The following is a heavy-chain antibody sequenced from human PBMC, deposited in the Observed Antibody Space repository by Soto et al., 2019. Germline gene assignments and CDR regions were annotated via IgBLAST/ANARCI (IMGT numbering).Heavy chain of an antibody. J-gene: IGHJ4*02. CDR3: AARHFWSGPWTQRRLDY. V-gene: IGHV4-4*02. Sequence: SETLSLTGAVSGDSINSSHWWSWVRQRPGKGLEWIGQISHSGSTNYNPSLTSRVTISVDKSKNHFSLKLTSVTAADTAVYYCAARHFWSGPWTQRRLDYWGQGTLVTVSS. D-gene: IGHD3-3*02. CDR2: ISHSGST. CDR1: GDSINSSHW.